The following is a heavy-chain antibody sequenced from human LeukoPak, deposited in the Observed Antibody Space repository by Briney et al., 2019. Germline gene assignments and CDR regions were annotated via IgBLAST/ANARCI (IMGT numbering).Heavy chain of an antibody. Sequence: ASVKVSCKASGYTFTGYYMHWVRQAPGQGLEWMGWMNPNSGGTNYAQKLQGRVTMTTDTSTSTAYMELRSLRSDDTAVYYCARDTFGDYGSDYFDYWGQGTLVTVSS. V-gene: IGHV1-2*02. J-gene: IGHJ4*02. D-gene: IGHD4-17*01. CDR2: MNPNSGGT. CDR1: GYTFTGYY. CDR3: ARDTFGDYGSDYFDY.